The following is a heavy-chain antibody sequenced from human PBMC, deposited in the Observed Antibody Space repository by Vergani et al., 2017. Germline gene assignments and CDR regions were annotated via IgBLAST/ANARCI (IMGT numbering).Heavy chain of an antibody. V-gene: IGHV4-34*01. D-gene: IGHD5-24*01. CDR2: INHSGST. Sequence: QVQLQQWGAGLLKPSETLSLTCAVSGGSFSGYYWSWIRQPPGKGLEWIGEINHSGSTNYNPSLKSRVTISVDTSKNQFSLKLSSVTAADTAVYYCARSGGYNRAAYNWFDPWGQGTLVTVSS. CDR3: ARSGGYNRAAYNWFDP. J-gene: IGHJ5*02. CDR1: GGSFSGYY.